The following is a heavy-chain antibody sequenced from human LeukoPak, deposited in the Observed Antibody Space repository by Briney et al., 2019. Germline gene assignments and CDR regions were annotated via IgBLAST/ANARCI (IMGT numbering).Heavy chain of an antibody. D-gene: IGHD5-24*01. V-gene: IGHV1-8*01. CDR2: MNPNGGNT. Sequence: ASVKVSCKASGYTFTSYDINWVRQATGQGLEWMGWMNPNGGNTGYAQKFQGRVTMTRNTSISTAYMELSSLRSEDTAVYYCARVRAGYNFYDYWGQGTLVTVSS. CDR3: ARVRAGYNFYDY. CDR1: GYTFTSYD. J-gene: IGHJ4*02.